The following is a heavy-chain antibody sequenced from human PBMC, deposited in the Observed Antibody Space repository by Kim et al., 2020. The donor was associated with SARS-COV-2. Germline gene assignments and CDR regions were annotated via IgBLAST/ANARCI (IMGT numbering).Heavy chain of an antibody. CDR1: GFTFSDYA. CDR2: INNKGVTT. Sequence: GGSLRLSCSASGFTFSDYAMHWVRQAPGRGLEYVSTINNKGVTTYYAASVKGRFSISRDNSRNTLNLQMSSLRHEDTAMYYCVKSRTQPGSRYYFYYGVDVWGQGTEVTVSS. J-gene: IGHJ6*02. V-gene: IGHV3-64D*06. CDR3: VKSRTQPGSRYYFYYGVDV. D-gene: IGHD1-1*01.